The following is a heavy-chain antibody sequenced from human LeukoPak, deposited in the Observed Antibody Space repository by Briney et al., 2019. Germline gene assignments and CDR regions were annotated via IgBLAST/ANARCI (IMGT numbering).Heavy chain of an antibody. J-gene: IGHJ4*02. Sequence: SETLSLTFTVSGGSITSYYWSWIRQPPGKGLEWIGYIYYSGSTNYNPSLKSRVTISVDTSKNQFSLKLSSVTAADTAVYYCARHGGYHSPIDSWGQGTLVTVSS. CDR2: IYYSGST. CDR1: GGSITSYY. D-gene: IGHD3-22*01. CDR3: ARHGGYHSPIDS. V-gene: IGHV4-59*08.